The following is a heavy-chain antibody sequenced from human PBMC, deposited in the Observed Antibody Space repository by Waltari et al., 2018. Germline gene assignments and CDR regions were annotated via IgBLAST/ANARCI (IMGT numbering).Heavy chain of an antibody. CDR3: ARDYCDRTNCHGMDV. Sequence: QMQVVESGGGVVQPGRSLRLSCAASEFTFSTYAMHWVRQAPGKGLEWVAVISYNARKIYYEDSVKGRFTISRDNSKKTLYLQMSSLRPEDTAVYYCARDYCDRTNCHGMDVWGQGTTVTVSS. V-gene: IGHV3-30*04. CDR1: EFTFSTYA. CDR2: ISYNARKI. J-gene: IGHJ6*02. D-gene: IGHD3-22*01.